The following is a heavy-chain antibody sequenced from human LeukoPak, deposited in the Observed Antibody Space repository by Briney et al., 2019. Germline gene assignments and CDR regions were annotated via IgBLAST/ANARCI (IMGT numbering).Heavy chain of an antibody. CDR1: GGSISSYY. V-gene: IGHV4-59*01. J-gene: IGHJ6*03. Sequence: PSETLSLTCTVSGGSISSYYWSWIRQPPGKGLEWIGYIYYSGSTNYNPSLKSRVTISVDTSKNQFSLKLSSVTAADTAVYYCARAPAMVNYYYYYMDVWGKGTTVTVSS. CDR3: ARAPAMVNYYYYYMDV. CDR2: IYYSGST. D-gene: IGHD2-8*01.